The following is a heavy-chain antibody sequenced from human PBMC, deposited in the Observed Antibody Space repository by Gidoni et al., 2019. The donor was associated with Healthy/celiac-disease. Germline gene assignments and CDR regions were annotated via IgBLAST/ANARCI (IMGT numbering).Heavy chain of an antibody. CDR2: INAGNGNT. CDR3: ARDFIKWFGETDY. V-gene: IGHV1-3*01. J-gene: IGHJ4*02. CDR1: GYTFTSYA. Sequence: QVQLVQSGAEVKKPGASVKVSCKASGYTFTSYAMHWVRQAPGQRLEWMGWINAGNGNTKYSQKFQGRVTITRDTSASTAYMELSSLRSEDTAVYYCARDFIKWFGETDYWGQGTLVTVSS. D-gene: IGHD3-10*01.